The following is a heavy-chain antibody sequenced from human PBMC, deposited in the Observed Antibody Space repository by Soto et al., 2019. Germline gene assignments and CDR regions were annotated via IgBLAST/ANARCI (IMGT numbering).Heavy chain of an antibody. V-gene: IGHV3-74*01. CDR1: GFTFNAYW. J-gene: IGHJ4*02. D-gene: IGHD4-17*01. Sequence: EVQLVESGGDLVQPGGSLRLSCAASGFTFNAYWMHWVRQAPGKGLVWVSRINTDGSSTSYADSVKGRFTISRDNAKNSLYLQMNSLRAEDTAVYYCASLSVTTYPADYWGQGTLVTVSS. CDR3: ASLSVTTYPADY. CDR2: INTDGSST.